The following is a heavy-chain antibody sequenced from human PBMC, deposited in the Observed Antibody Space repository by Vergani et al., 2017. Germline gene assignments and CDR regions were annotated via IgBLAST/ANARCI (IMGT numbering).Heavy chain of an antibody. J-gene: IGHJ6*02. D-gene: IGHD3-10*01. CDR3: ERHRGSGGFIPSSYFYGMDV. V-gene: IGHV4-38-2*01. CDR1: DSSIMTNPY. Sequence: QVQLQESGPGLVKPSETLTLTCDVSDSSIMTNPYWGWFRQSPGKGLEWIGCIHHSGDTHYNSSLKCRVSISIVSSSKFSLSLTSVTAADTAIYYCERHRGSGGFIPSSYFYGMDVWGHGTTVTVSS. CDR2: IHHSGDT.